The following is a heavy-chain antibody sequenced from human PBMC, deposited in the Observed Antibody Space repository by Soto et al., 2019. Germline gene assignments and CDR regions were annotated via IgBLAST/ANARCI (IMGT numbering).Heavy chain of an antibody. D-gene: IGHD2-15*01. CDR2: ISYDGSNK. Sequence: GGSLRLSCAASGFTFSSYGMHWFRQAPGKGLEWVAVISYDGSNKYYADSVKGRFTISRDNSKNTLYLQMNSLRAEDTAVYYCAKDRDIVAVVAAFDYWGQGTLVTVS. CDR3: AKDRDIVAVVAAFDY. J-gene: IGHJ4*02. CDR1: GFTFSSYG. V-gene: IGHV3-30*18.